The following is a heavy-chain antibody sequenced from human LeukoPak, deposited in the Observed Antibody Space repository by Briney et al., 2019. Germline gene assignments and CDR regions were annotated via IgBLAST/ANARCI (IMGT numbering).Heavy chain of an antibody. V-gene: IGHV3-30-3*01. Sequence: GGSLRLSCAASGFTFSSYAMHWVRQAPGKGLEWVAVISYDGSNKYYADSVKGRFTTSRDNSKNTLYLQMNSLRAEDTAVYYCARGELLWFGELFVAPRYYYGMDVWGQGTTVTVSS. CDR3: ARGELLWFGELFVAPRYYYGMDV. D-gene: IGHD3-10*01. J-gene: IGHJ6*02. CDR2: ISYDGSNK. CDR1: GFTFSSYA.